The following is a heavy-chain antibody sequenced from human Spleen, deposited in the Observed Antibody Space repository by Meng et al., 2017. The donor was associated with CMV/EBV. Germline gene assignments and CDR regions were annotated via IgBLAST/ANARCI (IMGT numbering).Heavy chain of an antibody. V-gene: IGHV1-2*02. CDR3: ARGGVDFWSGYYLRYYYYGMDV. J-gene: IGHJ6*02. CDR1: GFTFTGYY. CDR2: INSDSGGT. Sequence: ASVKVSCKASGFTFTGYYIHWVRQAPGQGFEWMGWINSDSGGTNFARKFQGRVTMTRDTSISTAYMELSRLRSDDTAVYYCARGGVDFWSGYYLRYYYYGMDVWGQGATVTVSS. D-gene: IGHD3-3*01.